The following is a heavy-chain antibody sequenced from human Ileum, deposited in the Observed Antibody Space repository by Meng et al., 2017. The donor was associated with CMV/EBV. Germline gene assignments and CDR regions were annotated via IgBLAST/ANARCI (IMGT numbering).Heavy chain of an antibody. V-gene: IGHV1-18*01. CDR3: ARDPSSYDFWSGFSSYFSYYGMDV. J-gene: IGHJ6*02. CDR2: ISAYNGNT. Sequence: ISWVRQAPGQGLEWMGWISAYNGNTNYAQKLQGRVTMTTDTSTSTAYMELRSLRSDDTAVYYCARDPSSYDFWSGFSSYFSYYGMDVWGQGTTVTVSS. D-gene: IGHD3-3*01.